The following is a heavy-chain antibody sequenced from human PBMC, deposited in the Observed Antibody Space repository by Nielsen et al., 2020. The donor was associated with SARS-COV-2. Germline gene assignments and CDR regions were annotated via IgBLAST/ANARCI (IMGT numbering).Heavy chain of an antibody. D-gene: IGHD2-2*01. CDR3: AKGLIPLGYCSSTSCHDAFDI. J-gene: IGHJ3*02. V-gene: IGHV3-30*18. Sequence: GGSLRLSCAASGFTFSSYGMHWVRQAPGKGLEWVAVISYDGSNKYYADSVKGRFTISRDNSKNTLYLQMNSLRAEDTAVYYCAKGLIPLGYCSSTSCHDAFDIWGQGTMVTVSS. CDR1: GFTFSSYG. CDR2: ISYDGSNK.